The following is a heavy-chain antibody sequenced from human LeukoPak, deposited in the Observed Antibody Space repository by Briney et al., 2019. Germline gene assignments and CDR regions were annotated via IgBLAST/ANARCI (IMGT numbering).Heavy chain of an antibody. J-gene: IGHJ3*02. CDR2: ISYDGSNK. Sequence: GGSLRLSCAASGFTFSTYGMHWVRQAPGKGLEWVAVISYDGSNKYYADSVKGRFTISRDNSKNSLYLQMNSLRAEDTAVYYCASEIVVVTAEAFDIWGQGTMVTVSS. CDR3: ASEIVVVTAEAFDI. D-gene: IGHD2-21*02. V-gene: IGHV3-30*03. CDR1: GFTFSTYG.